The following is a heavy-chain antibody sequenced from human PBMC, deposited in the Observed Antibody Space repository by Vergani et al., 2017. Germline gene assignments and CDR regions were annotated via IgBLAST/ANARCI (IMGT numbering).Heavy chain of an antibody. J-gene: IGHJ5*02. V-gene: IGHV3-21*01. Sequence: EVQLVESGGGLVKPGGSLRLSCAASGFTFSSYSMNWVRQAPGKGLEWVSSISSSSSYIYYADSVKGRFTISRDNAKNSLYLQMNSLRAEDTAVDYCARGLFPREVRGVITPGWFDPWGQGTLVTVSS. D-gene: IGHD3-10*01. CDR3: ARGLFPREVRGVITPGWFDP. CDR1: GFTFSSYS. CDR2: ISSSSSYI.